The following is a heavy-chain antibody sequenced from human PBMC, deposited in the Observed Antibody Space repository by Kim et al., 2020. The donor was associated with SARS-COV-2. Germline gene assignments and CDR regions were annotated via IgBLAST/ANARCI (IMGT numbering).Heavy chain of an antibody. Sequence: YALSVKSRMTINPDTSKNQFSLLLTSVTPDDTAVYFCARASTGRGSGFDYWGQGTLVTVSS. CDR3: ARASTGRGSGFDY. J-gene: IGHJ4*02. D-gene: IGHD3-10*01. V-gene: IGHV6-1*01.